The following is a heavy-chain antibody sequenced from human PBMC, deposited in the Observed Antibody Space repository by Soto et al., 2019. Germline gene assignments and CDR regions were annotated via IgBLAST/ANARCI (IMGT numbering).Heavy chain of an antibody. D-gene: IGHD2-15*01. CDR2: INHSGST. CDR3: ARGLGYCSGGSCYSRWFDP. CDR1: GGSFSGYY. V-gene: IGHV4-34*01. Sequence: QVQLQQWGAGLLKPSETLSLTCAVYGGSFSGYYWSWIRQPPGKGLEWIGEINHSGSTNYNPSLKSRVTISVDTSKNQFSLKLSSVTAADTAVYYCARGLGYCSGGSCYSRWFDPWGQGTLVTVSS. J-gene: IGHJ5*02.